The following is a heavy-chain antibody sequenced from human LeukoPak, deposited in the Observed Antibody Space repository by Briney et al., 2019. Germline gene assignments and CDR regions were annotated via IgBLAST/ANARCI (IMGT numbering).Heavy chain of an antibody. J-gene: IGHJ5*02. V-gene: IGHV4-30-4*01. CDR2: IYYSGST. Sequence: PSQTLSLTCTVSGGSISSGDYYWSWIRQPPGKGLEWIGYIYYSGSTYYNPSLKSRVTISVDTSKNQFSLKLSSVTAADTAVYYCVGCGSGSYYPENNWFDPWGQGTLVTVSS. CDR1: GGSISSGDYY. D-gene: IGHD3-10*01. CDR3: VGCGSGSYYPENNWFDP.